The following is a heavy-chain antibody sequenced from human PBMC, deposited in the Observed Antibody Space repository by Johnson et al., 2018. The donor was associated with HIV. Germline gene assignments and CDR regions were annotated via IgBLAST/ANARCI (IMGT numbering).Heavy chain of an antibody. CDR3: ASGDTMIVVVDNAFDI. D-gene: IGHD3-22*01. J-gene: IGHJ3*02. Sequence: VQLVESGGGLVQPGGSLRLSCAASGFTFSRYWMHWVRQAPGKGLVWVSRINTDGSSTSYADSVKGRFTLSRDNAKNTLYLQMNSLRSEDTAVYYCASGDTMIVVVDNAFDIWGQGTMVTVSS. CDR1: GFTFSRYW. CDR2: INTDGSST. V-gene: IGHV3-74*01.